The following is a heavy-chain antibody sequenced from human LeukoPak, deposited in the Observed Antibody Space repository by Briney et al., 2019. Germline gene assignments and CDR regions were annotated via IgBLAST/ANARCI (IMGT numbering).Heavy chain of an antibody. CDR3: ARGQRGRDALS. J-gene: IGHJ4*02. V-gene: IGHV4-30-4*01. Sequence: SETLSLTCTVSGGSISSGDYFWRWIRQPPGRGVEWIAYIYYRGSTYYHPSLKTRVTKSVTTTKYQFSMKLSSVAAAVSAVYCCARGQRGRDALSWGEGTLVTVSS. CDR2: IYYRGST. D-gene: IGHD1-1*01. CDR1: GGSISSGDYF.